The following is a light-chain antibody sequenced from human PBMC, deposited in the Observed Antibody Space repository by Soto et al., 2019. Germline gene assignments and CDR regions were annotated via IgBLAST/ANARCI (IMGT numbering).Light chain of an antibody. CDR1: SSDVGAYEN. CDR2: EVN. CDR3: FSFTTTSTHV. V-gene: IGLV2-14*01. J-gene: IGLJ1*01. Sequence: QSALTQPASLSGSPGQSITISCTGTSSDVGAYENVSWFQQHPGKAPKLMISEVNNRPSGVSNRFSGSKSGNAAYLTISGLQVEDEADYFCFSFTTTSTHVFGTGTKLTVL.